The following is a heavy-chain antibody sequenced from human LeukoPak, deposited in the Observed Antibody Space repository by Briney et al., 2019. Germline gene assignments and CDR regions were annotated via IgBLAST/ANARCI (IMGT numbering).Heavy chain of an antibody. V-gene: IGHV1-2*06. CDR3: ARVGDGLNDGFDI. CDR1: GYTFTSYY. Sequence: GASVKVSCKASGYTFTSYYMNWVRQVPGQGLEWMGRINPKTGGTNFAQNFQGRVTMTRDTSISTTYMELSRLRPDDTAVYYCARVGDGLNDGFDIWGQGTMVTVSS. D-gene: IGHD5-24*01. CDR2: INPKTGGT. J-gene: IGHJ3*02.